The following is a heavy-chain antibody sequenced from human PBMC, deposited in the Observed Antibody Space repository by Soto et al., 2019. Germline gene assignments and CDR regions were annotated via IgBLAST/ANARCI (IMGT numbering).Heavy chain of an antibody. CDR2: MNPNSGNT. D-gene: IGHD2-2*01. CDR1: GYTFTSYD. CDR3: AREAYCSSTSCPPGWFDP. J-gene: IGHJ5*02. Sequence: GASVKVSCKASGYTFTSYDINWVRQATGQGLEWMGWMNPNSGNTDYAQKFQGWVTMTRDTSISTAYMELSRLRSDDTAVYYCAREAYCSSTSCPPGWFDPWGQGTLVTVSS. V-gene: IGHV1-8*01.